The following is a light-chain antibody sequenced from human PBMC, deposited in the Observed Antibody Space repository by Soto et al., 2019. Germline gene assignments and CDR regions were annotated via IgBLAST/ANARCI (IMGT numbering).Light chain of an antibody. V-gene: IGKV3-20*01. J-gene: IGKJ1*01. CDR2: DTS. CDR1: QSVSSSY. Sequence: EIVLTHSPGTLSLSPWERATLSCRASQSVSSSYLVWYQQKPGQAPRLLIYDTSSRATGIPDRFSGSGSGTEFTLTISSLQPDDVATYYCQQYNSYFQTFGQGTKVDI. CDR3: QQYNSYFQT.